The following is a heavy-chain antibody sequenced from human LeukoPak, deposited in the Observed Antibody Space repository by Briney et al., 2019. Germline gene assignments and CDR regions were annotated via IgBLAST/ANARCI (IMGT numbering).Heavy chain of an antibody. J-gene: IGHJ4*02. CDR3: ARHFDHPTAYFDS. Sequence: PSETLSLTCTVTGGSISSGDYYRSWLRQPPGKGLGWIASIYSGGMTFYSPSLKSRLTISADTSRNHFSLRLSSVTAADTALYFCARHFDHPTAYFDSWGQGSLVTVSS. D-gene: IGHD1-14*01. CDR2: IYSGGMT. CDR1: GGSISSGDYY. V-gene: IGHV4-39*01.